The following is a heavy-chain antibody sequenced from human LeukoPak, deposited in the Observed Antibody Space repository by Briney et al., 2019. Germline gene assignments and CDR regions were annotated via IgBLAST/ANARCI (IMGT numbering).Heavy chain of an antibody. CDR1: GASISSNSYY. Sequence: SETLSLTCTVSGASISSNSYYWGWIRQPPGKGLEWIGSIYYSGSTYYNPSLKSRVTISVDTSKNQLSLKLTSVTAADTAVYHCARGYRSSSSCYIFRPVDYWGQGTLVTVSS. D-gene: IGHD2-2*03. CDR3: ARGYRSSSSCYIFRPVDY. J-gene: IGHJ4*02. V-gene: IGHV4-39*01. CDR2: IYYSGST.